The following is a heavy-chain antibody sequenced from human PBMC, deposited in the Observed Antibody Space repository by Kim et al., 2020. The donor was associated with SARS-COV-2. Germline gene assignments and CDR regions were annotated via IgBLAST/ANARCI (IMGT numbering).Heavy chain of an antibody. CDR1: GFTFSSYA. D-gene: IGHD6-19*01. CDR2: ISGSGGST. CDR3: AKITSPLSGWYAGRFDY. V-gene: IGHV3-23*01. Sequence: GGSLRLSCAASGFTFSSYAMSWVRQAPGKGLEWVSAISGSGGSTYYADSVKGRFTISRDNSKNTLYLQMNSLRAEDTAVYYCAKITSPLSGWYAGRFDYWGQGTLVTVSS. J-gene: IGHJ4*02.